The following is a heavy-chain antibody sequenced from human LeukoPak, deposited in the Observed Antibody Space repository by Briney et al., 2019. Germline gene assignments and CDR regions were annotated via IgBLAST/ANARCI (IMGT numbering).Heavy chain of an antibody. J-gene: IGHJ4*02. V-gene: IGHV4-39*07. CDR3: ARDRGTWNDDGFDY. CDR1: SGSIRSSSYY. Sequence: SETLSLTCTVSSGSIRSSSYYWGWIRQSPGKGLEWIGSIYYSGITYYNPSLKSRVTISVDTSKNQFSLKLTSVTAADTAVYYCARDRGTWNDDGFDYWGQGTLVTVSS. CDR2: IYYSGIT. D-gene: IGHD1-1*01.